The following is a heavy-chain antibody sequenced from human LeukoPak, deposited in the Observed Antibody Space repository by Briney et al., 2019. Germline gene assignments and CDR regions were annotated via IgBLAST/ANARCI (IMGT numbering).Heavy chain of an antibody. J-gene: IGHJ5*02. D-gene: IGHD5-18*01. CDR1: GGSFSGYY. CDR2: INHSGST. V-gene: IGHV4-34*01. CDR3: ARVIQLWLKSWFDP. Sequence: SETLSLTCAVYGGSFSGYYWSWIRQPPGKGLEWIGEINHSGSTNYNPSLKSRVTISVDTSKNQFSLKLSSVTAADTAVYYCARVIQLWLKSWFDPWGQGTLVTVSS.